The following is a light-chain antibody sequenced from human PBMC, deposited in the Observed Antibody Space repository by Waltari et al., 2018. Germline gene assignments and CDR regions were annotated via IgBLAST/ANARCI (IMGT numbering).Light chain of an antibody. J-gene: IGKJ2*01. CDR2: EAT. CDR3: LEHDNFPTHT. CDR1: QDIDDE. V-gene: IGKV5-2*01. Sequence: ETTLTQSPAFMSATPRDKVNISCRASQDIDDEMNWYQQKPGEGAIFIIQEATTLVPGIPPRFSGSGYGTDFTLTINNIQSVDVASYFCLEHDNFPTHTFGQGTKLEIK.